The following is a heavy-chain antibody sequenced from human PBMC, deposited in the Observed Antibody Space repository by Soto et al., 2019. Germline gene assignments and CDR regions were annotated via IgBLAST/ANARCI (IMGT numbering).Heavy chain of an antibody. CDR1: GYTFNDYY. CDR3: ALSLGVVQGGGYYFDY. Sequence: QVQLVQSGAEVKRPGASVKVSCKASGYTFNDYYMYWVRQAPGQGLEWMGWINPNSGGTNYAQKFQARVTMTRDTSITTAYMEVSRLRSDDTALYYCALSLGVVQGGGYYFDYWGQGTQVTVSS. J-gene: IGHJ4*02. V-gene: IGHV1-2*02. D-gene: IGHD3-3*01. CDR2: INPNSGGT.